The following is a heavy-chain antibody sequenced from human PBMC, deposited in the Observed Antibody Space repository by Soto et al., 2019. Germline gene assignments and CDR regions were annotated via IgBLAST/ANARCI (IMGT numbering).Heavy chain of an antibody. Sequence: SGPTLVNPTQTLTLTCTFSGFSLSPSGVGVGWIRQPPGKALEWLGIIFWDDDKRYRPSLRSRLTITKDTSKNQLVLTMTNMDPLDTATYYCAHLPWKQLWPRAPVVKWGQGTPVTVSS. V-gene: IGHV2-5*02. CDR1: GFSLSPSGVG. CDR3: AHLPWKQLWPRAPVVK. CDR2: IFWDDDK. D-gene: IGHD5-18*01. J-gene: IGHJ4*02.